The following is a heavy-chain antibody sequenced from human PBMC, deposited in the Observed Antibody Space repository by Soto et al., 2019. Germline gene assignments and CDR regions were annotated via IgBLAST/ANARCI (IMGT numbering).Heavy chain of an antibody. CDR1: GYTFNRHG. CDR2: ISGYNGDI. CDR3: ARVRIVGSREIDF. D-gene: IGHD1-26*01. V-gene: IGHV1-18*04. J-gene: IGHJ4*02. Sequence: QVHLVQSGGEVKKPGASVKVSCKASGYTFNRHGITWVLQAPGPGLEWMGWISGYNGDINYEQKFQGRVTLSSDTLTSTIYLDMKILRCDDTPVYYCARVRIVGSREIDFWGQGTLVTVSS.